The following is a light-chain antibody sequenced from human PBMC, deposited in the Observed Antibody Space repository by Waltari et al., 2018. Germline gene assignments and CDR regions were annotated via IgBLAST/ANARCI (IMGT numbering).Light chain of an antibody. V-gene: IGLV1-44*01. CDR2: RNE. CDR3: ASWDDGLSGHWV. CDR1: SSNLGNNV. Sequence: QSVLTQPPSASGTPGQRVTISCSGTSSNLGNNVVNWYQQVPGTAPKLLIYRNEVRPSGVPDRFAASKSSTSACLAISGLQSEDEAEYYCASWDDGLSGHWVFGGGTKVTVL. J-gene: IGLJ3*02.